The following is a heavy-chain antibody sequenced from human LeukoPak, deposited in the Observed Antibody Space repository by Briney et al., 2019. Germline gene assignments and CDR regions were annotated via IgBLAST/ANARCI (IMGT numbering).Heavy chain of an antibody. J-gene: IGHJ4*02. CDR2: INSDGSSS. CDR3: ARRGAGTGATDY. Sequence: GGSLGLSCAASGFTFSSYWMHWVRQAPGKGLVWVSRINSDGSSSSYADSVKGRFTISRDNAKNTLYLQMNSLRAEDTAVYYCARRGAGTGATDYWGQGTLVTVSS. CDR1: GFTFSSYW. D-gene: IGHD1-1*01. V-gene: IGHV3-74*01.